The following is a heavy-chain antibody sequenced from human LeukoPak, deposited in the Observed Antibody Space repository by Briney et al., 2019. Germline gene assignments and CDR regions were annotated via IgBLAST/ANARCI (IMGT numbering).Heavy chain of an antibody. D-gene: IGHD3-22*01. CDR3: AREGSSGYYPS. CDR2: ISSSSSYI. J-gene: IGHJ4*02. Sequence: GGSLRLSCAASGFTFSSYSMNWVRQAPGKRLEWVSSISSSSSYIYYADSVKGRFTISRDNAKNSLYLQMNSLRAEDTAVYYCAREGSSGYYPSWGQGILVTVSS. V-gene: IGHV3-21*01. CDR1: GFTFSSYS.